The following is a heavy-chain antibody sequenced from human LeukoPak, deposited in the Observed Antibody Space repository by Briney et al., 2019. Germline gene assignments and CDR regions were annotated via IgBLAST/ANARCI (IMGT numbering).Heavy chain of an antibody. CDR2: IHYTGST. CDR3: ARHPSGSSFDY. D-gene: IGHD1-26*01. J-gene: IGHJ4*02. CDR1: GGSIRSSSYY. V-gene: IGHV4-39*01. Sequence: SETLSLTCSVSGGSIRSSSYYWGWIRQPPGKGLEWIGTIHYTGSTYYTLSLKSRVTVSVDTSNNQFSLKVSSVTAADTAVYYCARHPSGSSFDYWGQGTLVAVSS.